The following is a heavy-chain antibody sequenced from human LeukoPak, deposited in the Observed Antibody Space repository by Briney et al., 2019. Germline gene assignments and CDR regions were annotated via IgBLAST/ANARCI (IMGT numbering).Heavy chain of an antibody. CDR1: GGSISSGSYY. CDR2: IYTSGST. V-gene: IGHV4-61*02. D-gene: IGHD2-2*01. CDR3: ATQAVIVVVPAAKVLGWFDP. J-gene: IGHJ5*02. Sequence: SETLSLTCTVSGGSISSGSYYWSWIRQPAGKGLEWIGRIYTSGSTNYNPSLKSRVTISVDTSKNQFSLKLSSVTAADTAVYYCATQAVIVVVPAAKVLGWFDPWGQGTLVTVSS.